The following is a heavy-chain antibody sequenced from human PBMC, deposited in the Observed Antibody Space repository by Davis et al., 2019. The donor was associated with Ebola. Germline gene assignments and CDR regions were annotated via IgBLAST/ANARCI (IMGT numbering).Heavy chain of an antibody. J-gene: IGHJ4*02. CDR2: ISSSSSYI. V-gene: IGHV3-21*01. Sequence: PGGSLRLSCAASGFTFSSYSMNWVRQAPGKGLEWVSSISSSSSYIYYADSVKGRFTISRDNAKNSLYLQMNSLRAEDTAVYYCAREPVVAATGLKFDYWGQGTLVTVSS. CDR1: GFTFSSYS. D-gene: IGHD2-15*01. CDR3: AREPVVAATGLKFDY.